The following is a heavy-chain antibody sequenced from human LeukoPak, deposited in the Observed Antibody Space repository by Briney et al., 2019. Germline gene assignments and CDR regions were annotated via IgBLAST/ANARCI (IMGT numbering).Heavy chain of an antibody. CDR2: ISGSGGST. Sequence: GGSLRLSCAASGFTFSSYAMSWVRQAPGKGLEWVSAISGSGGSTYYADSVKGRFTISRDNSKNTLYLQMNSLRAEDTAVYYCARTLTEQWLVLRDFDYWGQGTLVTVSS. CDR3: ARTLTEQWLVLRDFDY. D-gene: IGHD6-19*01. V-gene: IGHV3-23*01. J-gene: IGHJ4*02. CDR1: GFTFSSYA.